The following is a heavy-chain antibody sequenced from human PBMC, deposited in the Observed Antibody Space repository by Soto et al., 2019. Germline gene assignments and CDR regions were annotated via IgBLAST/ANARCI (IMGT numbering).Heavy chain of an antibody. CDR3: VKDRMSYNSVWDPFDI. D-gene: IGHD1-26*01. Sequence: EVHLLESGGGLVQPGGSLRLSCAASGFTFSTYAMSWVRQGPGKGLEWVSGIGGSETDTHYADSVKGRFTISRDNYKSTLLLKMTRLGADDTAVYYCVKDRMSYNSVWDPFDIWGQGTMVIVSS. V-gene: IGHV3-23*01. CDR1: GFTFSTYA. J-gene: IGHJ3*02. CDR2: IGGSETDT.